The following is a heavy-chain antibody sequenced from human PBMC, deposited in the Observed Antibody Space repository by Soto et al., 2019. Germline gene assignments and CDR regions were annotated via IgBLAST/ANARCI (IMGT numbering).Heavy chain of an antibody. V-gene: IGHV3-30-3*01. Sequence: QVQLVESGGGVVQPGRSLRLSCAASGFTFSSYAMHWVRQAPGKGLEWVAVISYDGSNKYYADSVKGRFTISRDNSKNTLYLQMNSLRAEDTAVYYCARVSPRVTMIVVAWGQGTLVTVSS. D-gene: IGHD3-22*01. CDR1: GFTFSSYA. J-gene: IGHJ1*01. CDR3: ARVSPRVTMIVVA. CDR2: ISYDGSNK.